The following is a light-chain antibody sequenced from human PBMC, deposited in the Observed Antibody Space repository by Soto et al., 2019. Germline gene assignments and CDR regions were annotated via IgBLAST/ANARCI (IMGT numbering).Light chain of an antibody. V-gene: IGLV1-51*01. Sequence: QSVLTQPPSVSAAPGQKVTISCSGSSSNIGGNSVSWYQQLPGTAPKLLIYDDNKRPSGIPDRFSGSKSGTSASLTIAGLQAEDEADYYCQSYDTSLSGSGVFGTGTKVTVL. CDR2: DDN. CDR1: SSNIGGNS. J-gene: IGLJ1*01. CDR3: QSYDTSLSGSGV.